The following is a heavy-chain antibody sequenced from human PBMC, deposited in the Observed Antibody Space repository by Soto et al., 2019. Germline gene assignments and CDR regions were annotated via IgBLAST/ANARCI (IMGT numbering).Heavy chain of an antibody. CDR3: ARVGGAVVTADY. D-gene: IGHD1-26*01. Sequence: QVQLVQSGPEVKKPGASVKVSCKPSGYTFINYGISWVRQAPGQGLEWMGWIKPDNGNTKFAQRLQGSVTMTADRSTRTAYMELRSLTFDDTAMYYCARVGGAVVTADYWGQGTPVTVSS. CDR1: GYTFINYG. J-gene: IGHJ4*02. CDR2: IKPDNGNT. V-gene: IGHV1-18*01.